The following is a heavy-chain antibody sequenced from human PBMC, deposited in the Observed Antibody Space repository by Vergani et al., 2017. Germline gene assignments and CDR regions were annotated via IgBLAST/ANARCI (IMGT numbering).Heavy chain of an antibody. J-gene: IGHJ6*02. CDR1: GYTFTDHY. CDR3: ATPQTVTTGGMEV. V-gene: IGHV1-69-2*01. D-gene: IGHD4-17*01. Sequence: EVQLVQSGAEVKKPGATMNISCKVSGYTFTDHYMHWVKQAPGNGLEWMGLVDPEDGETIYAEKFKGRVTIAADTSTDTAHLELSSLRSEDTAGYYCATPQTVTTGGMEVWGQGTTVIVSS. CDR2: VDPEDGET.